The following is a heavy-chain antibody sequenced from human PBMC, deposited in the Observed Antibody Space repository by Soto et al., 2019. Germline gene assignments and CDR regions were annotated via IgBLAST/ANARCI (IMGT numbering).Heavy chain of an antibody. V-gene: IGHV3-23*01. Sequence: EVQLLESGGGLVQPGGSLRLSCAASGFTFSSYAMSWVRQAPGKGLEWVSAISGSGGSTYYADSVKGRFTISRDNSKNTMYLQMHSLSAEDTAVYYCAKRHWYSSSWYPFDYWGQGTLVTVSS. CDR2: ISGSGGST. CDR3: AKRHWYSSSWYPFDY. CDR1: GFTFSSYA. J-gene: IGHJ4*02. D-gene: IGHD6-13*01.